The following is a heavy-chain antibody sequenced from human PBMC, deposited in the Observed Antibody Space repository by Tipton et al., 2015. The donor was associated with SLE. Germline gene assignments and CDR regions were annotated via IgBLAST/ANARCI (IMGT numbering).Heavy chain of an antibody. CDR3: AKDLDYYDSSGDFDY. CDR1: GFTFSTYG. D-gene: IGHD3-22*01. Sequence: GSLRLSCAASGFTFSTYGMHWVRQAPGKGLEWVSFIRFDGNIKQYADSVKGRFTISRDNSKKMLSLQMNSLRAEDTAVYYCAKDLDYYDSSGDFDYWGQGTLVTVSS. CDR2: IRFDGNIK. J-gene: IGHJ4*02. V-gene: IGHV3-30*02.